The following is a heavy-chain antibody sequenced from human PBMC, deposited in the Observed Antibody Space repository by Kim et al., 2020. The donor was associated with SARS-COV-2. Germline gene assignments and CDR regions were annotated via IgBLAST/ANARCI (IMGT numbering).Heavy chain of an antibody. Sequence: GGSLRLSCAASGFTFSSYAMSWVRQAPGKGLEWVSAISGSGGSTYYADSVKGRFTISRDNSKNTLYLQMNSLRAKDTAVYYCAKALDYGDYFDAFDIWGQGTMVTVSS. CDR3: AKALDYGDYFDAFDI. CDR1: GFTFSSYA. J-gene: IGHJ3*02. CDR2: ISGSGGST. V-gene: IGHV3-23*01. D-gene: IGHD4-17*01.